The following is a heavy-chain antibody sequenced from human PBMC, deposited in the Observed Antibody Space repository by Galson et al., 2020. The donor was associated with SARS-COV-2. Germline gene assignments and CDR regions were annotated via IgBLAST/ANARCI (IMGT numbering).Heavy chain of an antibody. D-gene: IGHD3-16*01. CDR2: ISDSGAKI. V-gene: IGHV3-23*01. J-gene: IGHJ4*02. CDR1: GFSFSNYA. Sequence: GESLKISCAASGFSFSNYAMNWVRQAPGKGLEWVAGISDSGAKIYYLDSVKGRFTISRDNSKSMLYLQVNNLRGDDTAVYYCAKVKPYYEIPNAYAPGHFDYWGQGTLVTVSS. CDR3: AKVKPYYEIPNAYAPGHFDY.